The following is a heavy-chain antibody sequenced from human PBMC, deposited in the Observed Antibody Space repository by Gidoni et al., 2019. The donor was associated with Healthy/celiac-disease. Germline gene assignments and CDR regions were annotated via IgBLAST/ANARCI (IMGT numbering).Heavy chain of an antibody. CDR2: ISYDGSNK. CDR1: GFTFSSYA. J-gene: IGHJ5*02. V-gene: IGHV3-30-3*01. D-gene: IGHD4-17*01. CDR3: ARAGRGGDYGDYLNWFDP. Sequence: QVQLVESGGGVFQPGRSLRLSCAASGFTFSSYAMHWVRQAPGKGLEWVAVISYDGSNKYYADSVKGRFTISRDNSKNTLYLQMNSLRAEDTAVYYCARAGRGGDYGDYLNWFDPWGQGTLVTVSS.